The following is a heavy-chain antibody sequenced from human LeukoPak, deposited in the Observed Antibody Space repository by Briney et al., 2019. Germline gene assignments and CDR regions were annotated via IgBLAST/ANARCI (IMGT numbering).Heavy chain of an antibody. D-gene: IGHD6-13*01. Sequence: SETLSLTCTVSGGSISSYYWSWIRQPPGKGLEWIGYIYYSGSTDYNPSLKSRVSISVDASKNQFSLKLSSVTAADTAVFYCARSITEADAYYFDYWGQGTLVTVSS. CDR3: ARSITEADAYYFDY. CDR1: GGSISSYY. V-gene: IGHV4-59*08. J-gene: IGHJ4*02. CDR2: IYYSGST.